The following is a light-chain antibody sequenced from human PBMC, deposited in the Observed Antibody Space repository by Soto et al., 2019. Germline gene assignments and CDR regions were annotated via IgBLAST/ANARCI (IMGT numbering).Light chain of an antibody. CDR3: QSYDSSLSGSV. CDR1: NSNIGAGYD. J-gene: IGLJ1*01. Sequence: QSVLTHPPSVSGGPGQRVTISCTGSNSNIGAGYDVHWYQQLPGTAPKLLIYGNSNRPSGVPDRFSVSKSVTSASLAITGLQAEDEADYYCQSYDSSLSGSVFGTGTKVTVL. V-gene: IGLV1-40*01. CDR2: GNS.